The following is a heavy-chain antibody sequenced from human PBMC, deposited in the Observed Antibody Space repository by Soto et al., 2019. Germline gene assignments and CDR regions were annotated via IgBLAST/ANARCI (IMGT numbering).Heavy chain of an antibody. D-gene: IGHD2-2*01. Sequence: SETLSLTCTVSGGSISSYYWSWIRQPPGKGLEWIGYIYYSGSTNYNPSLKSRVTISVDTSKNQFSLKLSSVTAADTAVYYCARKSPYSSTSCPLGGWFDPWGQGTLVTVSS. V-gene: IGHV4-59*08. J-gene: IGHJ5*02. CDR3: ARKSPYSSTSCPLGGWFDP. CDR2: IYYSGST. CDR1: GGSISSYY.